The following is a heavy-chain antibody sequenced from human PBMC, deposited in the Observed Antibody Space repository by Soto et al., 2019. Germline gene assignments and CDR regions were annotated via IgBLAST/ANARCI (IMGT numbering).Heavy chain of an antibody. CDR3: AKEFGWELQLSHPYYNSGMDV. Sequence: GSLRLSCAASGFTFRSYGMHWVRQAPGKGLEWVALMSFDGSNKYYADSVRGRFTISSDNSKSTLYLQMDILRPEATAVYYCAKEFGWELQLSHPYYNSGMDVWGQGTTVTVSS. CDR1: GFTFRSYG. CDR2: MSFDGSNK. J-gene: IGHJ6*02. D-gene: IGHD1-1*01. V-gene: IGHV3-30*18.